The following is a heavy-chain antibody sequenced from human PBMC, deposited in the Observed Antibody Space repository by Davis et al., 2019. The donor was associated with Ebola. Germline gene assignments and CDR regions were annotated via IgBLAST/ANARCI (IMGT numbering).Heavy chain of an antibody. CDR1: GGSISNSF. V-gene: IGHV4-59*01. CDR2: IYTGST. Sequence: SETLSLTCTVSGGSISNSFWPWIRQPPGKGLEWIGYIYTGSTNYNPSLTSRVTISVDMSKNQFSLRLSSVTAADTAVYYCARNYDFWSSYRSHYGMDVWGQGTTVTVSS. CDR3: ARNYDFWSSYRSHYGMDV. J-gene: IGHJ6*02. D-gene: IGHD3-3*01.